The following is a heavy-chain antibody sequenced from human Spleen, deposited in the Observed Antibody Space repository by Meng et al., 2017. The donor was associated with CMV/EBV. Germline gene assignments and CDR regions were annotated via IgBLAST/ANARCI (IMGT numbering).Heavy chain of an antibody. V-gene: IGHV2-5*02. D-gene: IGHD3-10*01. CDR3: AHRSYYGSGSYYDY. J-gene: IGHJ4*02. CDR1: GFSLSTSGVG. Sequence: ITLKESGPTLVKPTXTLTLTCTFSGFSLSTSGVGVGWIRQPPGKALEWLALIYWDDDKRYSPSLKSRLTITKDTSKNQVVLTMTNMDPVDTATYYCAHRSYYGSGSYYDYWGQGTLVTVSS. CDR2: IYWDDDK.